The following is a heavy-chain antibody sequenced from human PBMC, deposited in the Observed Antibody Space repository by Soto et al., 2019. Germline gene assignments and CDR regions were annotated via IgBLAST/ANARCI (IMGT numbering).Heavy chain of an antibody. D-gene: IGHD4-17*01. V-gene: IGHV3-30-3*01. J-gene: IGHJ5*02. CDR2: ISYDGSNK. CDR3: ARGAATTVTRDGWFDP. CDR1: GFTFSSYA. Sequence: QVQLVESGGGVVQPGRSLRLSCAASGFTFSSYAMHWVRQAPGKGLEWVAVISYDGSNKYYADSVKGRFTISSDNSKNTLYLQMNSLRAEDTAVYYCARGAATTVTRDGWFDPWGQGTLVTVSS.